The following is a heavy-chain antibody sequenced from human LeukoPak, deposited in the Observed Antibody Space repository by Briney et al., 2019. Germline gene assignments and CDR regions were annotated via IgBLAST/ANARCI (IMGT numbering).Heavy chain of an antibody. D-gene: IGHD3-3*01. V-gene: IGHV4-59*01. CDR1: GGSISSYY. CDR2: IYYSGST. CDR3: VRDRDDFWSGQAAYGMDV. Sequence: SETLSLTCTVSGGSISSYYWSWIRQPPGKGLEWIGYIYYSGSTNYNPSLKSRVTISVDTSKNQFSLKLSSVTAADTAVYYCVRDRDDFWSGQAAYGMDVWGQGTTVTVSS. J-gene: IGHJ6*02.